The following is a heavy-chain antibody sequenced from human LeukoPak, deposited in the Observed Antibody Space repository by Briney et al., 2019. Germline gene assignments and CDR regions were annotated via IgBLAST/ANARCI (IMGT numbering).Heavy chain of an antibody. V-gene: IGHV4-59*01. Sequence: PSETLSLTCTVSGGSISSYYWSWIRQPPGKGLEWIGYIYYSGSTNYNPSLKSRVTISVDTSKNQFSLKLSSVTAADTAVYYCAREGVLRDYNWFDPWGQGTLVTVSS. CDR3: AREGVLRDYNWFDP. J-gene: IGHJ5*02. CDR1: GGSISSYY. D-gene: IGHD2-8*01. CDR2: IYYSGST.